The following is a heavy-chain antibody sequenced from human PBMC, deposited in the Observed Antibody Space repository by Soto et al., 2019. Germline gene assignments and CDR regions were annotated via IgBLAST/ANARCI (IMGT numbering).Heavy chain of an antibody. Sequence: QVQLVQSGAEVQKPGASVKVSCKASGYTFTTYDINWVRQATGQGLEWMGWMNPNSGDTGYAEKFQGRVNMTRNTAINTAYMELSTLTSEDTAVYYCARGRDYAFWNGLTWFDPWGQGTLVTVSS. V-gene: IGHV1-8*01. CDR1: GYTFTTYD. CDR3: ARGRDYAFWNGLTWFDP. J-gene: IGHJ5*02. CDR2: MNPNSGDT. D-gene: IGHD3-3*01.